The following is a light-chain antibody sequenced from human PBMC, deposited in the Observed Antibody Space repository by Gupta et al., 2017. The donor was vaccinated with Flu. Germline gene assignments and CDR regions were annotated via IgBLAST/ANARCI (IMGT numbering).Light chain of an antibody. CDR2: LGS. CDR3: MRALQPPLT. J-gene: IGKJ1*01. CDR1: QSLLHRNGYHD. Sequence: DIVMTQSPLSLPVTPGEPASISCRSSQSLLHRNGYHDLDRYLQKPGPSPQLLISLGSARASGVPDRGSGSGSGIDFTLKIRRVEDEDVGLYYWMRALQPPLTFGPGTKVEIK. V-gene: IGKV2-28*01.